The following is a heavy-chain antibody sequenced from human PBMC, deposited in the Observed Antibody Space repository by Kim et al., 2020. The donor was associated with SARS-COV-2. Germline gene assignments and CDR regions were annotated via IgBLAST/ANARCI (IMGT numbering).Heavy chain of an antibody. V-gene: IGHV3-23*01. Sequence: GGSLRLSCAASGFTFSSYAMTWVRQAPGKGLEWVSAITGTGESTHYADSVKGRFTVSRDNSKNTLYLQMYSLRGDDTAVYYCAKPYYHDSTRLVGAFDIWGQGTMVTVSS. CDR2: ITGTGEST. CDR3: AKPYYHDSTRLVGAFDI. J-gene: IGHJ3*02. CDR1: GFTFSSYA. D-gene: IGHD3-22*01.